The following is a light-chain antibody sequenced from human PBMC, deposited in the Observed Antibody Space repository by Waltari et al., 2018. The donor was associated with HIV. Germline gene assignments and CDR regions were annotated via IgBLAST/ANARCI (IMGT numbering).Light chain of an antibody. V-gene: IGLV2-8*01. Sequence: QSALTQPPSASGSPGQSVTISCTGTRSAIVRSYFVSWYQQHPGKAPKLIIYEINERPSGVPDRFSGSKSGNTATLAVSGLQADDEADYYCSSYAGSDNWVFGGGTTVTVL. CDR3: SSYAGSDNWV. J-gene: IGLJ3*02. CDR1: RSAIVRSYF. CDR2: EIN.